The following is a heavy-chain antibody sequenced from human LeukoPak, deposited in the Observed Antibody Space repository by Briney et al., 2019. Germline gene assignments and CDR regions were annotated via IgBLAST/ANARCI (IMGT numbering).Heavy chain of an antibody. Sequence: PGGSLRLSCAASGFAFSSYGMHWVRQAPGKGLEWVAVIWYDGSNKYYADSVKGRFTISRDNSKNTLYLQMNSLRAEDTAVYYCARDLRNWNDDRAWFDPWGQGTLVTVSS. V-gene: IGHV3-33*01. J-gene: IGHJ5*02. CDR2: IWYDGSNK. CDR1: GFAFSSYG. CDR3: ARDLRNWNDDRAWFDP. D-gene: IGHD1-1*01.